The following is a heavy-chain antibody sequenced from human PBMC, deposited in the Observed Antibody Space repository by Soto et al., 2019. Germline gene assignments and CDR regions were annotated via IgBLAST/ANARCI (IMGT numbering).Heavy chain of an antibody. CDR3: ARERCSRRWYGPDAFDL. CDR1: GYTFTGYY. D-gene: IGHD6-13*01. Sequence: ASVKVSCKASGYTFTGYYMHWVRQAPGQGLEWMGWINPNSGGTNYAQKFQGRVTMTRDTSISTAYMELSRLRSDDTAVYYCARERCSRRWYGPDAFDLWRQGPMLTVSS. V-gene: IGHV1-2*02. J-gene: IGHJ3*01. CDR2: INPNSGGT.